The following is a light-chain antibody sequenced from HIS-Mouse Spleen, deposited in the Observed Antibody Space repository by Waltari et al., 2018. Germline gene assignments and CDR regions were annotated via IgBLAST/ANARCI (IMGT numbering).Light chain of an antibody. J-gene: IGLJ3*02. CDR1: SSNIGRNY. CDR2: RNK. V-gene: IGLV1-47*01. Sequence: QSVLTQPPSASGTPGQRVTISCSGSSSNIGRNYVSWYQQLPGTAPKLLIYRNKQRPSGVPDRFSGSKSGTSASLAISGLRSEDEADYYCAAWDDSLSGPVFGGGTKLTVL. CDR3: AAWDDSLSGPV.